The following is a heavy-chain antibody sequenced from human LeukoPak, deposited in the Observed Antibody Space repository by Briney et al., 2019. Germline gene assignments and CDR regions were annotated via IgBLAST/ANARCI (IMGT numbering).Heavy chain of an antibody. J-gene: IGHJ4*02. Sequence: GGSLRLSCAASGFSLSDYGMSWVRQAPGKGLEWVSSISASGDKVYYADSVGGRTTISRDNSNNTVYVQLKMLRAEDTAVYYCAKGHYKGSGRWASYFDLWGRGTPVTAPS. V-gene: IGHV3-23*01. CDR3: AKGHYKGSGRWASYFDL. D-gene: IGHD3-10*01. CDR1: GFSLSDYG. CDR2: ISASGDKV.